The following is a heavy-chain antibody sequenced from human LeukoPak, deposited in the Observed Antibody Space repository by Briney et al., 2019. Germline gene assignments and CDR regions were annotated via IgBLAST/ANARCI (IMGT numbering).Heavy chain of an antibody. V-gene: IGHV3-7*01. CDR1: GFTFSNYW. D-gene: IGHD3-3*01. J-gene: IGHJ3*02. CDR3: ARVKYFDFWSGNDAFDI. Sequence: PGGPLSSSFAPPGFTFSNYWMGWVGRAPGRGLGGVATLKQDGSEKYYVDSVKGRFTISRDSAKNSLYLQMNSLRAEDTAVYYCARVKYFDFWSGNDAFDIWGQGTMVTVSS. CDR2: LKQDGSEK.